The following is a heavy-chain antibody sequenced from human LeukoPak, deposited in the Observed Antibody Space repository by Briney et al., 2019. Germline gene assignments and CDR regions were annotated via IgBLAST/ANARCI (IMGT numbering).Heavy chain of an antibody. V-gene: IGHV4-59*08. CDR1: GGSISSYY. CDR2: IYYSGST. J-gene: IGHJ4*02. D-gene: IGHD3-10*01. Sequence: PSETLSLTCTVSGGSISSYYWSWIRQPPGKGLEWIGYIYYSGSTNYNPSLKSRVTISVDTSKNQFSLKLSSVTAADTAVYYCAGTSDDYYGSGSSKGDDWGQGTLVPVSS. CDR3: AGTSDDYYGSGSSKGDD.